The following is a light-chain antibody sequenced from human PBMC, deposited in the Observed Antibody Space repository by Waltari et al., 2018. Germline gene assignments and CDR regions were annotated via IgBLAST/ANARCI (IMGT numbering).Light chain of an antibody. CDR2: DAS. CDR1: QSVSSNY. V-gene: IGKV3-20*01. J-gene: IGKJ4*01. Sequence: EIVLTQSPGTLSLSPGERASLSCRASQSVSSNYLAWYQQKPGQTPRLLIYDASSRATGIPDRFSVSGSETDFTLTISRLEPEDFAVFYCQQYATSPRTFGGGTKVEIK. CDR3: QQYATSPRT.